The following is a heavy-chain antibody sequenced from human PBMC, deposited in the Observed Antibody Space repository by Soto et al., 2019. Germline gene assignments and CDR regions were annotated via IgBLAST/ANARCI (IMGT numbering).Heavy chain of an antibody. V-gene: IGHV1-8*01. J-gene: IGHJ1*01. CDR2: MNPNIGNT. CDR3: ARGGPYYDILTGYAEYFQH. Sequence: ASVKVSCKASGYTFTSYDINWVRQATGQGLEWMGWMNPNIGNTGYAQKFQGRVTMTRNTSISTAYMELSSLRSEDTAVYYCARGGPYYDILTGYAEYFQHWGQGTLVTVSS. D-gene: IGHD3-9*01. CDR1: GYTFTSYD.